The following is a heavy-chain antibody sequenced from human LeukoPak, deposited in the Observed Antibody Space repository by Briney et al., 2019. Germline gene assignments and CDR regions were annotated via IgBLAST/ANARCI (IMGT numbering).Heavy chain of an antibody. CDR2: VYHSGST. V-gene: IGHV4-30-2*01. J-gene: IGHJ4*02. CDR1: GGSISSGGYS. CDR3: ATYVVVPAAIVY. D-gene: IGHD2-2*01. Sequence: SETLSLTCAVSGGSISSGGYSWSWIRQPPGKGLEWIGYVYHSGSTYYNPSLKSRVTISVDRSKNQFSLKLSSVTAADTAVYYCATYVVVPAAIVYWGQGTLVTVSS.